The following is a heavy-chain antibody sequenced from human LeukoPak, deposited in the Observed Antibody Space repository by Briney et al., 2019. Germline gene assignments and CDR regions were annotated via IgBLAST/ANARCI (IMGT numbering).Heavy chain of an antibody. V-gene: IGHV1-69*04. Sequence: SVKVSCKASGGTFSIYAISWVRQAPGQGLEWMGRIIPILVIANYAQKFQGRVTITADKSTNTAYMDLSSLRSEDTAVYYCARDRLEDDSSGYPFDYWGQGTLVTVSS. D-gene: IGHD3-22*01. CDR1: GGTFSIYA. CDR2: IIPILVIA. CDR3: ARDRLEDDSSGYPFDY. J-gene: IGHJ4*02.